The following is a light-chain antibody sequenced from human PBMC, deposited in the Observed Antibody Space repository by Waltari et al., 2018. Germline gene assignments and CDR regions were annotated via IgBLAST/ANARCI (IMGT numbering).Light chain of an antibody. CDR1: QSVLYSSNNKNS. CDR2: WAS. J-gene: IGKJ2*03. V-gene: IGKV4-1*01. Sequence: DIVMTQSPDSLAVSLGERATTNCKYSQSVLYSSNNKNSLAWYQQKPGQPPKLLIYWASTRESGVPDRFSGSGSGTDFTLTISSLQAEDVAVYYCQQYYSTPSFGQGTKLEIK. CDR3: QQYYSTPS.